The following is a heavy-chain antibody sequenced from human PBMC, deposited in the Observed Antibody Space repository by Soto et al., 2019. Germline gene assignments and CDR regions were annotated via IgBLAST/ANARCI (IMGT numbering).Heavy chain of an antibody. CDR1: GGSFSGYY. D-gene: IGHD2-21*02. CDR2: IHHSGST. CDR3: ARYCGGDCYSRMDV. Sequence: QVQLQQWGAGLLKPSETLFLTCAVYGGSFSGYYWSWIRQLRGKGLEWIGEIHHSGSTNSNPSLTSRVTISEDTSKDQFSLKLSSVTAADTAVYYCARYCGGDCYSRMDVWGQGTTGTFSS. V-gene: IGHV4-34*01. J-gene: IGHJ6*02.